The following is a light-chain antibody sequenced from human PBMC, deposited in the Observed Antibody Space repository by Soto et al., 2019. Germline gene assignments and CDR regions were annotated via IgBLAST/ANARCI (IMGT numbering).Light chain of an antibody. CDR2: GAS. CDR3: QKCAGSPST. V-gene: IGKV3-20*01. Sequence: EIVLTQSPGTLSLSPGERATLSCRASQTVTSNYLAWYQRKPGQAPRLLIYGASSRATDIPDRFSGSGSGTDFTLTITRLEPEDFAVYFCQKCAGSPSTFGQGTKVEIK. CDR1: QTVTSNY. J-gene: IGKJ1*01.